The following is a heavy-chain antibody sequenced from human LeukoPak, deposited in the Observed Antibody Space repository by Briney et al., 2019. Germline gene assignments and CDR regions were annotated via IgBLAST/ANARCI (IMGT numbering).Heavy chain of an antibody. V-gene: IGHV3-23*01. CDR1: GFSFSSYA. CDR3: AKGDSSGWLFDY. J-gene: IGHJ4*02. CDR2: ISGSGGST. D-gene: IGHD6-19*01. Sequence: GGSLRLSCAASGFSFSSYAMSWVRQAPGKGLEWVLSISGSGGSTYYADSVKGRFTISRDSSKNTLSLQMSSLRAEDTAVYYCAKGDSSGWLFDYWGQGTLVTVSS.